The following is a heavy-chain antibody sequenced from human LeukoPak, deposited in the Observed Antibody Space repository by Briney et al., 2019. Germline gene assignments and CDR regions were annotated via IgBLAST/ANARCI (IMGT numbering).Heavy chain of an antibody. CDR2: ISYDGSNK. CDR1: GFTFSSYA. D-gene: IGHD3-22*01. J-gene: IGHJ6*02. Sequence: GGSLRLSCAASGFTFSSYAMHWVRQAPGKGLEWVAVISYDGSNKYYADSVKGRFTISRDNSKNTLYLQMNSLRAEDTAVYYCARDLRYYYDSSGSGYYYYGMDVWGQGTTVTVSS. CDR3: ARDLRYYYDSSGSGYYYYGMDV. V-gene: IGHV3-30-3*01.